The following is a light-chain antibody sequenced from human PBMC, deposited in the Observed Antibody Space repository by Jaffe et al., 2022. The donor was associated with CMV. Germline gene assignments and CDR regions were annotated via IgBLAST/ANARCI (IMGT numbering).Light chain of an antibody. Sequence: EIVLTQSPVTLSLSPGERATLSCRASQSVSSYLAWFQQRPGQAPRLLIYDASKRATGIPARFSGSGSGTDFTLTISGLEPEDFAVYFCQQRASWLTFGGGTKVEI. V-gene: IGKV3-11*01. J-gene: IGKJ4*01. CDR3: QQRASWLT. CDR1: QSVSSY. CDR2: DAS.